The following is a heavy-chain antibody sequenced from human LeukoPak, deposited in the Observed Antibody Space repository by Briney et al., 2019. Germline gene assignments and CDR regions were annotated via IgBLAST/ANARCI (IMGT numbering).Heavy chain of an antibody. D-gene: IGHD6-13*01. J-gene: IGHJ4*02. CDR2: INWNSHNI. Sequence: GRSLRLSCVASGFTFENYAMHWVRQAPGKGLEWVSGINWNSHNIAYADSVKGRFTISRDNSKNTLSLQMNSLRAEDTAVYHCAKDHDVAAAGYYFDYWGQGTLVTVSS. CDR1: GFTFENYA. CDR3: AKDHDVAAAGYYFDY. V-gene: IGHV3-9*01.